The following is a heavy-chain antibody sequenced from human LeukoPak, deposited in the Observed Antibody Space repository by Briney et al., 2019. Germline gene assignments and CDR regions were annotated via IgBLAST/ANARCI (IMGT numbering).Heavy chain of an antibody. J-gene: IGHJ3*02. D-gene: IGHD3-10*01. CDR3: ARGDKTYYYGSGSYRVFDI. V-gene: IGHV3-7*01. CDR2: IKQDGSEK. Sequence: GGSLRLSCAASGFTFSSYAMSWVRQAPGKGLEWVANIKQDGSEKYYVDSVKGRFTISRDNAKNSLYLQMNSLRAEDTAVYYCARGDKTYYYGSGSYRVFDIWGQGTMVTVSS. CDR1: GFTFSSYA.